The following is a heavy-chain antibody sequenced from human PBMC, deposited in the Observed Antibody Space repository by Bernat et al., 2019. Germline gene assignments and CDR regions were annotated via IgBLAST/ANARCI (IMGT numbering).Heavy chain of an antibody. CDR2: IYHSGST. J-gene: IGHJ3*02. V-gene: IGHV4-30-2*01. D-gene: IGHD4-17*01. Sequence: QLQLQESGSGLVKPSQTLSLTCAVSGGSISSGGYSWSWIRQPPGKGLEWIGYIYHSGSTYYNPSLKSRVTISVDRSKNQFSLKLSSVTAADTAVYYCAGTTVTIATLRAYAFDIWGQGTMVTVPS. CDR3: AGTTVTIATLRAYAFDI. CDR1: GGSISSGGYS.